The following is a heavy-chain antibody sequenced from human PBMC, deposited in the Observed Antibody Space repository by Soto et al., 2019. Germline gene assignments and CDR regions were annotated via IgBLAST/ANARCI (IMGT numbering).Heavy chain of an antibody. J-gene: IGHJ6*02. CDR3: ARDSHQYYDFWSGYYTGYYYYGMDV. V-gene: IGHV4-59*01. Sequence: TSETLSLTCTVSADSISSYYWSWIRQSPGKGLEWIGYIHYSGSTNYNPSLKSRVTISGGSSKHQFSLKLNSVTAADTAVYYCARDSHQYYDFWSGYYTGYYYYGMDVWGQGTTVTVSS. CDR1: ADSISSYY. D-gene: IGHD3-3*01. CDR2: IHYSGST.